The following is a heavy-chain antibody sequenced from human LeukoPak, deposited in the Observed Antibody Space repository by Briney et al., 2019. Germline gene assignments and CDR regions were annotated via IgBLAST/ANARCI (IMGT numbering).Heavy chain of an antibody. CDR1: GFTFSIYW. CDR2: IKQDGSEK. V-gene: IGHV3-7*01. J-gene: IGHJ5*02. D-gene: IGHD6-13*01. CDR3: ARVVGPSGLEASGYSSSWFDP. Sequence: PGGSLRLSCAAFGFTFSIYWMSWVRQAPGKGLEWVANIKQDGSEKYYVDSVKGRFTISRDNAKNSLYLQMNSLRAEDTAVYYCARVVGPSGLEASGYSSSWFDPWGQGTLVTVSS.